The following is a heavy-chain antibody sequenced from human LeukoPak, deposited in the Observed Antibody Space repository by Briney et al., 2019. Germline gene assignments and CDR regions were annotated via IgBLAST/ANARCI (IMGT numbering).Heavy chain of an antibody. CDR3: ARFNHYGSGTPYNWFDP. Sequence: SQTLSLTCAISGDSVSSNSAAWNWIRQSPSRGLEWLGRTYYRSKWYNDYAVSVKSRITINPDTSKNQFSLQLNSETPEDTAVYYCARFNHYGSGTPYNWFDPWGQGTLVTVSS. V-gene: IGHV6-1*01. J-gene: IGHJ5*02. CDR2: TYYRSKWYN. CDR1: GDSVSSNSAA. D-gene: IGHD3-10*01.